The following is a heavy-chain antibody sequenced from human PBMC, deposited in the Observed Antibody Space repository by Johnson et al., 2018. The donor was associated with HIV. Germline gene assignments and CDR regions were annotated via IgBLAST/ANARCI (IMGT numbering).Heavy chain of an antibody. J-gene: IGHJ3*02. Sequence: VQLVESGGGLVQPGRSLRLSCAASGFTFDDYAMHWVRQAPGKGLEWVSGISWNSGSIGYADSVKGRFTISRDNAKNSLYLQMNSLRAEDTAVYYCARDHYYDSSGAFDIWGPGTMVTVSA. CDR2: ISWNSGSI. D-gene: IGHD3-22*01. CDR3: ARDHYYDSSGAFDI. V-gene: IGHV3-9*01. CDR1: GFTFDDYA.